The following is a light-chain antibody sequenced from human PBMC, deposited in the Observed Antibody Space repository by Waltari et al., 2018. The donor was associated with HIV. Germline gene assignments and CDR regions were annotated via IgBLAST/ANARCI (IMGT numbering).Light chain of an antibody. J-gene: IGLJ2*01. V-gene: IGLV2-14*04. Sequence: TRSDLGGYNYVSWYQQHPGKAPKLMIYDVANRPSGVSNRFSGSKSGNTASLTISGLQAEDEADYYCTSFTSSSTTTVVFGGGTKLTVL. CDR3: TSFTSSSTTTVV. CDR1: RSDLGGYNY. CDR2: DVA.